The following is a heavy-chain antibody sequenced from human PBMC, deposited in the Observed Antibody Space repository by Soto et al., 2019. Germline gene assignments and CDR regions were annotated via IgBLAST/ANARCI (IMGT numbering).Heavy chain of an antibody. Sequence: GESLEISCKWSGYSFSTYWISLVRQMPGKGLEWMGRIAPSHSYTNSSPSFQGHVTISAYRSISTAYLQWSILKASGSAIYYCARGDTAVVRTGVAVWGPGTPVT. J-gene: IGHJ6*01. CDR2: IAPSHSYT. D-gene: IGHD5-18*01. CDR1: GYSFSTYW. V-gene: IGHV5-10-1*01. CDR3: ARGDTAVVRTGVAV.